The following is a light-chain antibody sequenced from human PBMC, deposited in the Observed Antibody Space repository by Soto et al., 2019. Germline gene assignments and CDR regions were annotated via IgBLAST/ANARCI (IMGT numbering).Light chain of an antibody. V-gene: IGKV1-27*01. Sequence: DIQMTQSPSSLSASVGDRATITCRASQDICIYLAWYQQKPGKVPKLLIYSASTLQSGVPPRFSGSGSGTDINLTISSLQPEEVANYYCQKYNTAPLTFGQGTRLEIK. J-gene: IGKJ5*01. CDR1: QDICIY. CDR2: SAS. CDR3: QKYNTAPLT.